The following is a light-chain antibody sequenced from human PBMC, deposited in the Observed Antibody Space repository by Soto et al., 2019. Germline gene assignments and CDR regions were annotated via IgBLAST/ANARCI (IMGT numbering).Light chain of an antibody. CDR1: QSISSW. V-gene: IGKV1-5*03. J-gene: IGKJ1*01. CDR3: QQSDTYRS. CDR2: KAS. Sequence: DIQLTQSPSTLSAFVGDRVTITCRASQSISSWLAWYQQKPGKAPKLLIYKASSLASGVPSRFSGSGSGTEFTLTISSLQPDDFGTYYCQQSDTYRSFGQGTKVEIK.